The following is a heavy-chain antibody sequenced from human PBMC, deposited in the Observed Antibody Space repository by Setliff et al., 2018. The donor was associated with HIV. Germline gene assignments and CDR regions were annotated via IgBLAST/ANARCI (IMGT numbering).Heavy chain of an antibody. Sequence: PSETLSLTCAVYGRSFSGYYWNWIRQSPGKGLEWIGEINHSGGTNYNRSLKSRVTISVDTSKNQFSLNLSSVTAADTAVYYCARGGLGVVGAIDYWSQGTLVTVSS. CDR1: GRSFSGYY. J-gene: IGHJ4*02. V-gene: IGHV4-34*01. D-gene: IGHD2-15*01. CDR2: INHSGGT. CDR3: ARGGLGVVGAIDY.